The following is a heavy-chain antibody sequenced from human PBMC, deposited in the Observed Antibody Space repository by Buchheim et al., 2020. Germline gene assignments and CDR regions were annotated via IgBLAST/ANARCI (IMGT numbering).Heavy chain of an antibody. D-gene: IGHD6-19*01. CDR1: EFTFSSYG. CDR2: ISYDGSNK. J-gene: IGHJ6*02. CDR3: AKVGEAVAGDYYYYGMDV. Sequence: QVQLVESGGGVVQPGRSLRLSCAASEFTFSSYGTHWVRQAPGKGLEWVAVISYDGSNKYYADSVKGRFTISRDNSKNTLYLQMNSLRAEDTAVYYCAKVGEAVAGDYYYYGMDVWGQGTT. V-gene: IGHV3-30*18.